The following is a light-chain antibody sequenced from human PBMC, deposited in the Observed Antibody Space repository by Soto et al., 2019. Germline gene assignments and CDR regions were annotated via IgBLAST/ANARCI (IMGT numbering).Light chain of an antibody. J-gene: IGKJ3*01. V-gene: IGKV3-11*01. CDR3: QQYGASPFT. Sequence: EIVLTQSPATMSVSPGESATLSCRASQSIGTYLAWYQQKPGQSPRLLIYESSRRTTGTPARFSGSGSGADFTLTISRLEPEDFAVYYCQQYGASPFTFGPGTRVEI. CDR1: QSIGTY. CDR2: ESS.